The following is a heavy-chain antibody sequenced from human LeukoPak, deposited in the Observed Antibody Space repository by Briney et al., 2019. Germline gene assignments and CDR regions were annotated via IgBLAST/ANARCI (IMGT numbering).Heavy chain of an antibody. Sequence: AETLSLTCAVYGGSFSGYYWSWIRQPPGKGLEWIGEINHSGSTNYNPSLKSRVTISVDTSKNQFSLKLSSVTAADTAVYYCARGLILAAILFDPWGQGTLVTVSS. D-gene: IGHD2-15*01. CDR1: GGSFSGYY. CDR3: ARGLILAAILFDP. J-gene: IGHJ5*02. V-gene: IGHV4-34*01. CDR2: INHSGST.